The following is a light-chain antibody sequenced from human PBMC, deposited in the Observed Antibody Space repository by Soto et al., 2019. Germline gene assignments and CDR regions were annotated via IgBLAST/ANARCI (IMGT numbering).Light chain of an antibody. J-gene: IGLJ1*01. V-gene: IGLV1-51*01. CDR2: DNN. CDR3: GTWDTSLSAHFV. CDR1: RSNIGNNY. Sequence: QSVLTQPPSVSAAPGQKVTISCSGSRSNIGNNYVSWYQQLPGTAPKLLMYDNNQRPSGIPDRFSGSKSGTSATLAITGLQTGDEADYYCGTWDTSLSAHFVFGTGTKVTVL.